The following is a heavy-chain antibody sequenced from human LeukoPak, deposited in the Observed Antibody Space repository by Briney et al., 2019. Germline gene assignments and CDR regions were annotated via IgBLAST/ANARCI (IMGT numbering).Heavy chain of an antibody. J-gene: IGHJ5*02. CDR2: INGSGAST. V-gene: IGHV3-23*01. CDR3: AKKYNTGLDP. Sequence: GGSLRLSCAASGFTFSSYAMSWVRQAPGEGLEWVSDINGSGASTYYADSVKGRFTISRDNSKNTLYLQMNRLRAEDTAVYYCAKKYNTGLDPWGQGTLVTVSS. D-gene: IGHD1-14*01. CDR1: GFTFSSYA.